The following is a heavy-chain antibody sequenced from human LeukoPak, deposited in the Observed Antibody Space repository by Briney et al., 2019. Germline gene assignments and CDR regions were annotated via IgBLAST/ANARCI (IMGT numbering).Heavy chain of an antibody. CDR2: INPNSGGT. CDR1: GYTFTGYY. J-gene: IGHJ5*02. CDR3: ARDQGNYDFWSGYNWFDP. V-gene: IGHV1-2*02. Sequence: ASVKVSCKASGYTFTGYYMHWVRQAPGQGLEWMGWINPNSGGTNYAQKFQGRLTMTRDTSISTAYMELSRLRSDDTAVYYCARDQGNYDFWSGYNWFDPWGQGTLVTVSS. D-gene: IGHD3-3*01.